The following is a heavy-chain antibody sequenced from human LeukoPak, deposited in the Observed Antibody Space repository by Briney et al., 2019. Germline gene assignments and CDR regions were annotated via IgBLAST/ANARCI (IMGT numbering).Heavy chain of an antibody. V-gene: IGHV4-38-2*02. CDR3: TRDDYYYYYYVDV. J-gene: IGHJ6*03. Sequence: SETLSLTCTVSGGSISSYYWGWIRQPPGKGLEWIGSIYHSGSTYYNPSLKSRVTISVETSKNHFSLKLSSVTAADTAVYCGTRDDYYYYYYVDVWGKGTTVTVSS. CDR1: GGSISSYY. CDR2: IYHSGST.